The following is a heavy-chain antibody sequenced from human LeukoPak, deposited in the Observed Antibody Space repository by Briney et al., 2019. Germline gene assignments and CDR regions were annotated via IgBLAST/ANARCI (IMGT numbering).Heavy chain of an antibody. CDR1: GFTFSSYG. D-gene: IGHD4-23*01. V-gene: IGHV3-30*02. CDR2: IRYDGSNK. Sequence: GGSLRLSCAASGFTFSSYGMYRVRQAPGKGLEWVAFIRYDGSNKHYADSVKGRFTISRDNSKNTLYLQMNSLRAEDTAVYYCAKDGPRALVGGKDTFDYWGQGTLVTVSS. CDR3: AKDGPRALVGGKDTFDY. J-gene: IGHJ4*02.